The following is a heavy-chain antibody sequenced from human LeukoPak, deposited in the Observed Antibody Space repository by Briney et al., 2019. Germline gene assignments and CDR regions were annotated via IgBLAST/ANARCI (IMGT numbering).Heavy chain of an antibody. V-gene: IGHV3-23*01. CDR2: ISGSGGST. Sequence: GGSLRLSCATSGFIFSTYALSWVRQAPGKGLEWASSISGSGGSTYHADSVKGRFTISRDNSKNTLYLQVNSLTAEDTAVYFDYWGQGTLVTVSS. CDR1: GFIFSTYA. CDR3: Y. J-gene: IGHJ4*02.